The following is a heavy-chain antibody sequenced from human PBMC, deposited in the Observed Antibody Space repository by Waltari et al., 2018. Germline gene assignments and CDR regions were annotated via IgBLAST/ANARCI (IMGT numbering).Heavy chain of an antibody. D-gene: IGHD6-19*01. CDR2: INAGNGNT. CDR3: ARAKYSSGWYSYYGMDV. Sequence: QVQLVQSGAEVKKPGASVKVSCKASGYTFTSYAMHWVRQAPGQRLEWMGWINAGNGNTKYSQKFQGRVTITRDTSASTAYMELSSLRSEDTAVYYCARAKYSSGWYSYYGMDVWGQGTTVIVSS. CDR1: GYTFTSYA. J-gene: IGHJ6*02. V-gene: IGHV1-3*01.